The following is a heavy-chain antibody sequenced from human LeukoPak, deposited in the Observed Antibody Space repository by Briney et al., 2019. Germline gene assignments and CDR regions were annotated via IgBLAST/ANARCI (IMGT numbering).Heavy chain of an antibody. D-gene: IGHD6-19*01. Sequence: GASVKVSCKASGYTFTNYYMNWVRQAPGQGLEWKGRINPNSGATNYAQKFQGRVTMTRDTSISTAYMELSRLRSDDTAVYYCARDYGSGWYNYWGQGTLVTVSS. J-gene: IGHJ4*02. V-gene: IGHV1-2*06. CDR3: ARDYGSGWYNY. CDR1: GYTFTNYY. CDR2: INPNSGAT.